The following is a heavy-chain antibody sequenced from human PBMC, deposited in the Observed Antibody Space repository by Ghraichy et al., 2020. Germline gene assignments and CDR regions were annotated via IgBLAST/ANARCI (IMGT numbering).Heavy chain of an antibody. CDR3: ARLDVRPSSSNVIVAGGSQHRYYYYMDV. CDR1: GGPFSAYF. Sequence: SQTLSLTCGVYGGPFSAYFWSWIRQPPGKGLEWIGEINHSGSTNYKSSLKSRITISIDTSKNQFSLKLTSVTAPDTATYYCARLDVRPSSSNVIVAGGSQHRYYYYMDVWGTGTAVTVSS. CDR2: INHSGST. V-gene: IGHV4-34*01. D-gene: IGHD6-13*01. J-gene: IGHJ6*03.